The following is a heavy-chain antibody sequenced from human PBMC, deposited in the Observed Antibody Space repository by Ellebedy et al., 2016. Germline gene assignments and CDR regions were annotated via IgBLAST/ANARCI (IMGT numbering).Heavy chain of an antibody. CDR3: AGGTGWLTVS. Sequence: GGSLRLSCVGSGFSYSTYYMNWVRQAPGKGLEWVAIIDQDGSEKLYLDSVKGRFTISRDNAKNSLYLQMNSLRAEDTALYYCAGGTGWLTVSWGQGTLVTVSS. V-gene: IGHV3-7*01. J-gene: IGHJ5*02. D-gene: IGHD6-19*01. CDR2: IDQDGSEK. CDR1: GFSYSTYY.